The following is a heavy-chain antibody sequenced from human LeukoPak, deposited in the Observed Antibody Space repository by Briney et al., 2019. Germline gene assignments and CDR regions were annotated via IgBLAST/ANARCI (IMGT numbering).Heavy chain of an antibody. Sequence: NPSQTLSLTCTVSGGSISSGGYYWSWIRQHPGKGLEWIGYIHYSGSTYYNPSLNSRVTISVDRSANHFSLKVSSVTAADTAVYYCARDAIDSNYFDFWGQGTLVTVSS. V-gene: IGHV4-31*03. D-gene: IGHD4-11*01. CDR1: GGSISSGGYY. J-gene: IGHJ4*02. CDR3: ARDAIDSNYFDF. CDR2: IHYSGST.